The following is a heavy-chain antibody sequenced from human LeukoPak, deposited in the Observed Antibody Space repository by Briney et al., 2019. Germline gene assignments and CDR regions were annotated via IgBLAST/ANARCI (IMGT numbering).Heavy chain of an antibody. CDR3: ARDFLHSSTSRPFDY. D-gene: IGHD2-2*01. V-gene: IGHV3-21*01. CDR2: IFSRSESI. CDR1: GFTFGAYT. J-gene: IGHJ4*02. Sequence: GRSLRLSCAASGFTFGAYTMNWVRQAPGKGLEWVTCIFSRSESILYADSVKGRFTISRDNAKNSLYLQMDSLRAEDTAVYYCARDFLHSSTSRPFDYWGQGTLVTVSS.